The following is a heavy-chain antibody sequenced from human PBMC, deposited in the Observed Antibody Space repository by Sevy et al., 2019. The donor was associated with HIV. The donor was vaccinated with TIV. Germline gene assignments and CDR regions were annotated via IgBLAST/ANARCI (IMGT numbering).Heavy chain of an antibody. J-gene: IGHJ4*02. CDR3: ARVNPTGDLDD. CDR1: GFTFCSYT. D-gene: IGHD4-17*01. V-gene: IGHV3-21*01. Sequence: GGSLRLSCAASGFTFCSYTMNWVRQAPGKGLEWVSSITRSSGNIYYADSVKGRFTISRDNAKNSLYLQMNSLRAEDNAVYYYARVNPTGDLDDWGQGTTVTVSS. CDR2: ITRSSGNI.